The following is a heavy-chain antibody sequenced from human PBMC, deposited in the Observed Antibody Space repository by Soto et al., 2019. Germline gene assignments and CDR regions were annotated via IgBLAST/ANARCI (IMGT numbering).Heavy chain of an antibody. CDR3: ATDTDRIPLGWTYDSRLAV. CDR2: IMPIFRTP. V-gene: IGHV1-69*12. D-gene: IGHD1-7*01. J-gene: IGHJ6*02. Sequence: QVQLEQSGAEVTKPGSSVKVSCKASGGTFSNAAISWVRQAPGQGLEWMGGIMPIFRTPDYAQKFQGRVTTSADESTSTAYMELSGLRSDDPAVYYWATDTDRIPLGWTYDSRLAVWGQGTTVPVSS. CDR1: GGTFSNAA.